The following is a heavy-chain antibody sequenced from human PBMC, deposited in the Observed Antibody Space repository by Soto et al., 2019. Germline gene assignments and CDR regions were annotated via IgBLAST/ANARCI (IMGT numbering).Heavy chain of an antibody. J-gene: IGHJ4*02. D-gene: IGHD6-13*01. CDR1: GYTFTCYY. Sequence: ASVKVSCKASGYTFTCYYMHWVRQAPGQGLEWMGWINPNSGGTNYAQKFQGWVTMTRDTSISTAYMELSRLRSDDTAVYYCARGPGGAAAGKIDYWGQGTLVTVSS. V-gene: IGHV1-2*04. CDR3: ARGPGGAAAGKIDY. CDR2: INPNSGGT.